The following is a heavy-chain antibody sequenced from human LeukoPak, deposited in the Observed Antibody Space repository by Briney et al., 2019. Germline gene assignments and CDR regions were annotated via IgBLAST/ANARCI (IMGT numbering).Heavy chain of an antibody. J-gene: IGHJ6*02. CDR3: ARAQRYYDILTGYSGYYYYGMDV. D-gene: IGHD3-9*01. Sequence: SETLSLTCAVYGGSFSGYYWSWIRQPPGKGLEWIGEINHSGSTNYNPSLKSRVTISVDTSKNQFSLKLSSVTAADTAVYYCARAQRYYDILTGYSGYYYYGMDVWGQGTTVTVSS. V-gene: IGHV4-34*01. CDR2: INHSGST. CDR1: GGSFSGYY.